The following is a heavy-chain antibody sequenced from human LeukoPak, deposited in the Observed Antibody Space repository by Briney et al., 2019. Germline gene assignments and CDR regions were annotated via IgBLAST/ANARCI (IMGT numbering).Heavy chain of an antibody. Sequence: GGSLRLSCAASGFTFSDYYMSWIRQAPGKGLEWVAFIRYDGSNKYYADSVKGRFTISRDNSKNTLYLQMNSLRAEDTAVYYCATGPRIYFDYWGQGTLVTVSS. CDR2: IRYDGSNK. CDR1: GFTFSDYY. D-gene: IGHD2/OR15-2a*01. V-gene: IGHV3-30*02. J-gene: IGHJ4*02. CDR3: ATGPRIYFDY.